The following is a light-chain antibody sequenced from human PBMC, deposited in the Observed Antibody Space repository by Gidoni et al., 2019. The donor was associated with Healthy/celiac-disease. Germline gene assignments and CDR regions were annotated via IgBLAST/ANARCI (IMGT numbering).Light chain of an antibody. Sequence: EIVLTQSSDFQSVTPKEKVTITFRASQSIGSSLHWYQQKPDQSPKLLIKYASKALAGVPSRCSGSGAGKDFTLTINSLEAEDAATYYCHQSSSLPMTFGQGTRLEIK. CDR1: QSIGSS. CDR3: HQSSSLPMT. V-gene: IGKV6-21*01. J-gene: IGKJ5*01. CDR2: YAS.